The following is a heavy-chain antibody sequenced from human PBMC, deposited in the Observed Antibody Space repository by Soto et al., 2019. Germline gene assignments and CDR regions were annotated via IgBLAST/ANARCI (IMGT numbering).Heavy chain of an antibody. CDR2: ISGSGGST. J-gene: IGHJ4*02. CDR3: AKASSRYGPPILVVVAATDFDY. CDR1: GFTFSSYA. V-gene: IGHV3-23*01. D-gene: IGHD2-15*01. Sequence: GGSLRLSCAASGFTFSSYAMSWVRQAPGKGLEWVSAISGSGGSTYYADSVKGRFTISRDNSKNTLYLQMNSLRAEDTAVYYCAKASSRYGPPILVVVAATDFDYWGQGTLVTVSS.